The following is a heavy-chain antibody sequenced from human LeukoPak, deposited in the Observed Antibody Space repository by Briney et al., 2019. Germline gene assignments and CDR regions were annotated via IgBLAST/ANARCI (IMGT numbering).Heavy chain of an antibody. J-gene: IGHJ6*02. V-gene: IGHV3-7*01. Sequence: GGSLRLSCATSGFTFSTRWMSWVRQAPGKGLEWVANINEDGSEKNYVESLKGRFTISRDNAKNSLYLQMNSLRAEDTALYYCARELGSYEGGYYGMDVWGQGTTVTVSS. CDR1: GFTFSTRW. D-gene: IGHD1-26*01. CDR2: INEDGSEK. CDR3: ARELGSYEGGYYGMDV.